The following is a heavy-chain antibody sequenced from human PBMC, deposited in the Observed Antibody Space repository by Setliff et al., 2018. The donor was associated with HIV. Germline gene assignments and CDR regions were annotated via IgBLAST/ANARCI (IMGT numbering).Heavy chain of an antibody. CDR3: ARSFGNSWSGDRPHNYFDP. Sequence: ETLSLTCSVSGVSISSSRFYWAWIRQSPGKGLEWIGSVFSTGSLYYNPSLRGRITISIDASENHFTLRLASVTAEDTALYFCARSFGNSWSGDRPHNYFDPWGQGTLVTVSS. CDR1: GVSISSSRFY. V-gene: IGHV4-39*02. CDR2: VFSTGSL. D-gene: IGHD4-4*01. J-gene: IGHJ5*02.